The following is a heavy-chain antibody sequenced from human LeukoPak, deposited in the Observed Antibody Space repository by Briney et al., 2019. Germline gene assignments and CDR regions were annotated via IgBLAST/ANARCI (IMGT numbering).Heavy chain of an antibody. V-gene: IGHV4-34*01. CDR2: INHSGST. CDR1: GGSFSGYY. CDR3: ARHSRYRDFDY. D-gene: IGHD2-2*01. J-gene: IGHJ4*02. Sequence: SETLSLTCAVYGGSFSGYYWSWIRQPPGKGLEWIGEINHSGSTNYNPSLKSRVTISVDTSKNQFSLKLSSVTAAGTAVYYCARHSRYRDFDYWGQGTLVTVSS.